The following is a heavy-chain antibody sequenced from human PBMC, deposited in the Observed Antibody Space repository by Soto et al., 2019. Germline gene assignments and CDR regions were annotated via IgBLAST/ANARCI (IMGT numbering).Heavy chain of an antibody. V-gene: IGHV1-69*02. J-gene: IGHJ6*02. CDR1: GGTFSRYT. CDR2: IIPILGIA. CDR3: ALNWGDIDVVSAATPAGVDV. Sequence: QVQLVQSGAEVKKPGSSVKVSCKASGGTFSRYTISWVRQAPGQGLEWMGRIIPILGIANYAQKFQGRVTITADKSTSTVYIKLSSLRSDATAMYYCALNWGDIDVVSAATPAGVDVWGQGTTVTVSS. D-gene: IGHD2-2*01.